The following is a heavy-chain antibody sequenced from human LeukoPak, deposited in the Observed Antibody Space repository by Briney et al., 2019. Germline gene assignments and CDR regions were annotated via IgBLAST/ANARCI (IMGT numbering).Heavy chain of an antibody. CDR2: INHSGST. CDR1: GGSFSGYY. V-gene: IGHV4-34*01. CDR3: ARGRSEDYGVVGGWFDR. J-gene: IGHJ5*02. D-gene: IGHD4-17*01. Sequence: SETLSLTCAAYGGSFSGYYWSWIRQPPGKGLEWIGEINHSGSTNYNPSPKSRVTISVDTSKNQFSLKLSSVTAADTAVYYCARGRSEDYGVVGGWFDRWGQGTLVTVSS.